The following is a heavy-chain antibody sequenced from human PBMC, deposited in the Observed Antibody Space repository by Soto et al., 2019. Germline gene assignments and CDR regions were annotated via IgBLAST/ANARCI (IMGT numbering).Heavy chain of an antibody. CDR2: IYYSGST. Sequence: SETLSLTCTVSGGSISSYNWSWLRQPPGKGLEWIGYIYYSGSTNYNPSLKSRVTISVDTSKNQFSLKLSSVTAADTAMYYCARVQAGTIDYWGQGALVTVSS. J-gene: IGHJ4*02. D-gene: IGHD1-1*01. CDR3: ARVQAGTIDY. CDR1: GGSISSYN. V-gene: IGHV4-59*01.